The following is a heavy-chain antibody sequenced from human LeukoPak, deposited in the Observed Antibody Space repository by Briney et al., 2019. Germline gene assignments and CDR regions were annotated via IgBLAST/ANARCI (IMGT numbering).Heavy chain of an antibody. D-gene: IGHD1-14*01. Sequence: GGSLGLSCAASGFTFSGSAMHWVRQASGKGLEWVGRIRSKANSYATAYAASVKGRFTISRDDSKNTAYLQMNSLKTEDTAVYYCTSASDHHRDRGQGTLVTVSS. V-gene: IGHV3-73*01. CDR1: GFTFSGSA. J-gene: IGHJ4*02. CDR2: IRSKANSYAT. CDR3: TSASDHHRD.